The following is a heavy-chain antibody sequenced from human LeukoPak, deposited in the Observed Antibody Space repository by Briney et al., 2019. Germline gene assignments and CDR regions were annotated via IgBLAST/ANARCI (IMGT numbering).Heavy chain of an antibody. Sequence: SETLPLTCTVSGGSINSYYWSWIRQPPGKGLEWIGYISYSGSTNYSPSLKSRVTISVDTSKNQFSLKLSSVAAADTAVYYCARGDNPFDYWGQGTLVTVSS. CDR2: ISYSGST. D-gene: IGHD3-16*01. J-gene: IGHJ4*02. CDR3: ARGDNPFDY. CDR1: GGSINSYY. V-gene: IGHV4-59*01.